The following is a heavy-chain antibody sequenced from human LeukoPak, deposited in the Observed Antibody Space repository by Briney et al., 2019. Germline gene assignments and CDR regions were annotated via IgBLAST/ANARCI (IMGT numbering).Heavy chain of an antibody. J-gene: IGHJ6*02. CDR1: GGSFSGYY. V-gene: IGHV4-34*01. CDR2: INHSGST. D-gene: IGHD4-17*01. Sequence: ASETLSLTCAVYGGSFSGYYWSWIRQPPGKGLEWIGEINHSGSTNFNPSLKSRVTISVDTSKKQFSLKLSSVTATDTAVYYCASTPDYGDYGAYYYGMDVWGRGTMVTVYS. CDR3: ASTPDYGDYGAYYYGMDV.